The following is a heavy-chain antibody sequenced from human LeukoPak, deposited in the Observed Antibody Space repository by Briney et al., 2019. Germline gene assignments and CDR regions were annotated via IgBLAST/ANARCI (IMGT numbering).Heavy chain of an antibody. V-gene: IGHV1-69*13. CDR3: ARALYYYDSSGYYSAGWFDP. CDR2: IIPIFGTA. J-gene: IGHJ5*02. Sequence: SVKVSCKASGGTFSSYAISWVRQAPGQGLEWMGGIIPIFGTANYAQKFQGRVTITADESTSTAYMELSSLRSEDTAVYYCARALYYYDSSGYYSAGWFDPWGQGTLVTVSS. D-gene: IGHD3-22*01. CDR1: GGTFSSYA.